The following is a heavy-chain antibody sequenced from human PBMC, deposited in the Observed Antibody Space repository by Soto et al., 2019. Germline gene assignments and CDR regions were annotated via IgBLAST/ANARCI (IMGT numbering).Heavy chain of an antibody. CDR2: INHSGST. CDR3: ARGLGYYGSGSYYKRLSWFDP. V-gene: IGHV4-34*01. CDR1: GGSFSGYY. J-gene: IGHJ5*02. D-gene: IGHD3-10*01. Sequence: TSETLSLTCAVYGGSFSGYYWSWIRQPPGKGLEWIGEINHSGSTNYNPSLKSRVTISVDTSKNQFSLKLSSVTAADTAVYYCARGLGYYGSGSYYKRLSWFDPWGQGTLVTVSS.